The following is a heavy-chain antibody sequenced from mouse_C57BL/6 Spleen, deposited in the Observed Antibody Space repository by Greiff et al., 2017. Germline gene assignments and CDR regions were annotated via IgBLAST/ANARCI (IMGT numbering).Heavy chain of an antibody. V-gene: IGHV1-50*01. CDR1: GYTFTSYW. Sequence: VKQSCKASGYTFTSYWMQWEKQRPGQGLEWIGEIDPSDSDTNYNQKFKGKATLTVDTSSSTAYMQLSSLTSEDTAVYYCARTTVVAHYAFDYWGQGTSVTVSA. CDR3: ARTTVVAHYAFDY. J-gene: IGHJ4*01. D-gene: IGHD1-1*01. CDR2: IDPSDSDT.